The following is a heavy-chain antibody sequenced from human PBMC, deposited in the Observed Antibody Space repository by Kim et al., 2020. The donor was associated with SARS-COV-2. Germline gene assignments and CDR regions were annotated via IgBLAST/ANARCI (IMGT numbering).Heavy chain of an antibody. V-gene: IGHV3-48*02. CDR2: ISSSSSTI. CDR3: ARDRLSDWLYYYYYGMDV. D-gene: IGHD3-9*01. J-gene: IGHJ6*02. Sequence: GGSLRLSCAASGFTFSSYSMNCVRQAPGKGLEWVSYISSSSSTIYYADSVKGRFTISRDNAKNSLYLQMNSLRDEDTAVYYCARDRLSDWLYYYYYGMDVWGQGTPVTVSS. CDR1: GFTFSSYS.